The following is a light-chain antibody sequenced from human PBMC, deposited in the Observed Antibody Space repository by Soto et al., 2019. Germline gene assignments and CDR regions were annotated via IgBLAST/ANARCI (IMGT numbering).Light chain of an antibody. CDR2: GAS. CDR1: QSVTNSF. J-gene: IGKJ1*01. CDR3: QQYVSSPWA. Sequence: EIVLAQSPGTLSLSPGERATLSCSASQSVTNSFLAWYQQKPGQAPRLLIYGASRRATGIPDRFTGSGSGTDFTLTISRLEPEDFAVYYCQQYVSSPWACGQGTKVE. V-gene: IGKV3-20*01.